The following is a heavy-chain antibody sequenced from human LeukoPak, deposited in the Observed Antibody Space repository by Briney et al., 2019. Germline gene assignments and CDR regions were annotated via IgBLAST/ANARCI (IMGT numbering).Heavy chain of an antibody. CDR1: GDSFTSYW. D-gene: IGHD3-22*01. Sequence: SGGPLKTSCKGPGDSFTSYWIGWVRQMPGQGLEWMGIIYPGDSDTRYSPSLQGQVTISADKSISTAYLQWSSLKASDTAMYYCARRSYYYDSRGFDHWGQGTLVTVSS. J-gene: IGHJ4*02. CDR2: IYPGDSDT. V-gene: IGHV5-51*01. CDR3: ARRSYYYDSRGFDH.